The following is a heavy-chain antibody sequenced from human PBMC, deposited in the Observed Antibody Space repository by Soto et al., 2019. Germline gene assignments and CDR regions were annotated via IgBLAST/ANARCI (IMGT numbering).Heavy chain of an antibody. CDR2: IDWDDDK. Sequence: SGPTLVNPTQTLTLTCTFSGFSLSTSGMCVSWIRQPPGKALEWLARIDWDDDKYYSTSLKTRLTISKDTSKNQVVLTMTNMDPVDTATYYCARIRNIAVAGTTGMDVWGQGTTVTVSS. J-gene: IGHJ6*02. D-gene: IGHD6-19*01. V-gene: IGHV2-70*11. CDR3: ARIRNIAVAGTTGMDV. CDR1: GFSLSTSGMC.